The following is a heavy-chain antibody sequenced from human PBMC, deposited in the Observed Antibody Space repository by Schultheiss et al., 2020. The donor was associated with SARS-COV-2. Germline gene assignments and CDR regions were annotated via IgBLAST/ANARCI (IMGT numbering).Heavy chain of an antibody. CDR1: GFTFSSYS. CDR3: ARGVPAAPWYYYYYMDV. CDR2: ISSSSSYI. J-gene: IGHJ6*03. Sequence: GESLKISCAASGFTFSSYSMNWVRQAPGKGLEWVSSISSSSSYIYYADSVKGRFTISRDNAKNSLYLQMNSLRAEDTAVYYCARGVPAAPWYYYYYMDVWGKGTTVTVSS. D-gene: IGHD2-2*01. V-gene: IGHV3-21*01.